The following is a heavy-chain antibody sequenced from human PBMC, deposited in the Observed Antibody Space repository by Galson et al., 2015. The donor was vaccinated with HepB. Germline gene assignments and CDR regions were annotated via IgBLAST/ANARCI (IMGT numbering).Heavy chain of an antibody. J-gene: IGHJ4*02. CDR3: AREESSSSYYYFDY. D-gene: IGHD6-13*01. Sequence: SLRLSCAASGFTFSSYWMSWVRQAPGKGLEWVANIKQDGSEKYYVDSVKGRFTISRDNAKNSLYLQMNSLRAEDTAVYYCAREESSSSYYYFDYWGQGTLVTVSS. CDR1: GFTFSSYW. CDR2: IKQDGSEK. V-gene: IGHV3-7*03.